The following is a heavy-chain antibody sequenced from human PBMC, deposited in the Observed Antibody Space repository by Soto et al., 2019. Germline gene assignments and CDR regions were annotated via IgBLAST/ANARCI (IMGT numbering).Heavy chain of an antibody. CDR2: ISGSGGST. CDR1: GFTFSSYA. V-gene: IGHV3-23*01. D-gene: IGHD1-1*01. Sequence: EVQLLESGGGLVQPGGSLRLSCAASGFTFSSYAMSWVRQAPGKGLEWVSAISGSGGSTYYADSVKGRFTISRDNSKNALYLQMNSLRAEDTAVYYCATSRQLQLDLYREVKLKNWFDPWGQGTLVTVSS. CDR3: ATSRQLQLDLYREVKLKNWFDP. J-gene: IGHJ5*02.